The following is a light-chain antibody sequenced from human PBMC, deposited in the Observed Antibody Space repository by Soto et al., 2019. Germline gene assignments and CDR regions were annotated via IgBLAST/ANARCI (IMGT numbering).Light chain of an antibody. Sequence: DIQMTQSPSSLSASVGDRVTVTCRASQNINRRLSWYQQKPGKVPKLLIYTASPLEGGIPSRFSGSGSGTDFTLTISSLQPEDFATYYCQQSYSTPYTFGQGTKLEI. CDR1: QNINRR. J-gene: IGKJ2*01. V-gene: IGKV1-39*01. CDR2: TAS. CDR3: QQSYSTPYT.